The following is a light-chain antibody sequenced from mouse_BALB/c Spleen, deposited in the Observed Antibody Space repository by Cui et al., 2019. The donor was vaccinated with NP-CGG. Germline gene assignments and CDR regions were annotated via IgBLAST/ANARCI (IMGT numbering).Light chain of an antibody. CDR2: GTN. J-gene: IGLJ1*01. CDR1: TGAVTTSNY. CDR3: ALWYGNHWV. V-gene: IGLV1*01. Sequence: QDVVTQESAPITSPGETVTPTCRSSTGAVTTSNYANWVQEKPDHLFTGLIGGTNNRTPGVPARFSGSLIGDKAALTITGAQTEDEAIYFCALWYGNHWVFGGGTKLTVL.